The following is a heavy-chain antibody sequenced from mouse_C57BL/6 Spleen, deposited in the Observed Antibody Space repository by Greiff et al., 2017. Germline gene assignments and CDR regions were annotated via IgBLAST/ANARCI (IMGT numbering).Heavy chain of an antibody. D-gene: IGHD1-1*01. J-gene: IGHJ3*01. CDR3: ARPLFTTVVVPPFAY. CDR1: GFTFSDYG. Sequence: EVKLMESGGGLVKPGGSLKLSCAASGFTFSDYGMHWVRQAPEKGLEWVAYISSGSSTIYYADTVKGRFTISRDNAKNTLFLQMTSLRSEDTAMYYCARPLFTTVVVPPFAYWGQGTLVTVSA. CDR2: ISSGSSTI. V-gene: IGHV5-17*01.